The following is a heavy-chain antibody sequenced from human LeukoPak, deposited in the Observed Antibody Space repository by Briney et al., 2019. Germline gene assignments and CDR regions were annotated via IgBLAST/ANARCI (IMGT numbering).Heavy chain of an antibody. CDR2: INHSGST. Sequence: SETLSLTCTVSGDSISSDDYYWSWIRQPPGKGLEWIGEINHSGSTNYNPSLKSRVTISVDTSKNQFSLKLSSVTAADTAVYYCARDFGDFWSGYYNWFDPWGQGTLVTVSS. CDR3: ARDFGDFWSGYYNWFDP. J-gene: IGHJ5*02. CDR1: GDSISSDDYY. V-gene: IGHV4-39*07. D-gene: IGHD3-3*01.